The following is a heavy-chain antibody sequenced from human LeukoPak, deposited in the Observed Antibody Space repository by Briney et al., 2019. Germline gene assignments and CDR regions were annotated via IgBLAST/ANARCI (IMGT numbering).Heavy chain of an antibody. CDR1: GFTFDDYA. CDR3: AKGMWRFGELDYDY. J-gene: IGHJ4*02. D-gene: IGHD3-10*01. V-gene: IGHV3-43*02. CDR2: ISGDGGST. Sequence: HPGGSLRLSCAASGFTFDDYAMHWVRQAPGKGLEWVSLISGDGGSTYYADSVKGRFTISRDNSKNSLYLQMNSLRTEDTALYYCAKGMWRFGELDYDYWGQGTLVTVSS.